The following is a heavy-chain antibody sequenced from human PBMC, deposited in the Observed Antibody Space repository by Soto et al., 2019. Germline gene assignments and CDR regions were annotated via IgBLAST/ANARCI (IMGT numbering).Heavy chain of an antibody. Sequence: GGSLRLSCEASGFTLSSYAIHWVRQAPGKGLEWVAVISYDGSNKYYADSVKGRFTISRDNAKNSLYLQMNSLRAEDTAVYYCARDQPGYSYGYGLGYWGQGTLVTVSS. D-gene: IGHD5-18*01. V-gene: IGHV3-30-3*01. CDR3: ARDQPGYSYGYGLGY. J-gene: IGHJ4*02. CDR1: GFTLSSYA. CDR2: ISYDGSNK.